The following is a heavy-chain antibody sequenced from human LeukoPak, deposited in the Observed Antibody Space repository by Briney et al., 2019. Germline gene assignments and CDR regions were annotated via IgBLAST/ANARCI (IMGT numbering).Heavy chain of an antibody. Sequence: RASLKLSCKASGFTFSSYAMSWVRQAPGQGLEWVSAISGSGGSTYYADSVKGRFTISRDNSKNTLYLQMNSLRAEDTAVYYCAKGRAAAGDIWGQGTMVTVSS. J-gene: IGHJ3*02. V-gene: IGHV3-23*01. CDR2: ISGSGGST. CDR3: AKGRAAAGDI. D-gene: IGHD6-13*01. CDR1: GFTFSSYA.